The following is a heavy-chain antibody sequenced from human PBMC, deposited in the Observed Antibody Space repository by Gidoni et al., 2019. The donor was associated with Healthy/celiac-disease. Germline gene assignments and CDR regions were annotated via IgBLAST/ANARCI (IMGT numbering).Heavy chain of an antibody. V-gene: IGHV1-18*01. J-gene: IGHJ4*02. CDR3: ARDIAAAGKGPPQVDY. Sequence: QVQLVQSGAEVKKPGASVKVSCKASGYTFTSYGISWVRQAPGQGLEWMGWSSAYNGNTNYAQKLQGRVTRTTDTSTSTAYMELRSLRSDDTAVYYCARDIAAAGKGPPQVDYWGQGTLVTVAS. CDR1: GYTFTSYG. CDR2: SSAYNGNT. D-gene: IGHD6-13*01.